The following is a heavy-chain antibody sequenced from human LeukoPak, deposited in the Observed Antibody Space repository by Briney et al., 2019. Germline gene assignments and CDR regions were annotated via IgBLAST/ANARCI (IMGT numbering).Heavy chain of an antibody. J-gene: IGHJ4*02. CDR3: ARGNLTTVTNDY. CDR1: GGTFSSYA. CDR2: IIPIFGTA. V-gene: IGHV1-69*13. Sequence: ASAKVSCKASGGTFSSYAISWVRQAPGQGLEWMGGIIPIFGTANYAQKFQGRVTITADESTSTAYMELSSLRSEDTAVYYCARGNLTTVTNDYWGQGTLVTVSS. D-gene: IGHD4-17*01.